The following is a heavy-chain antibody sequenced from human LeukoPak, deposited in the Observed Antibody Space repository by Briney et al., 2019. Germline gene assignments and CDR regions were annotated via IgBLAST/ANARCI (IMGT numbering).Heavy chain of an antibody. CDR2: IYYSGST. CDR3: AREGYDSSYYYYLDY. Sequence: PSQTLSLTCTVSDGSISSGDYYWSWIRQHPGKGLEWIGNIYYSGSTYYNPSLKSRVTISVDTSKSQFSLKLSSVTAADTAVYYCAREGYDSSYYYYLDYWGQGTLVTVSS. J-gene: IGHJ4*02. D-gene: IGHD3-22*01. CDR1: DGSISSGDYY. V-gene: IGHV4-31*03.